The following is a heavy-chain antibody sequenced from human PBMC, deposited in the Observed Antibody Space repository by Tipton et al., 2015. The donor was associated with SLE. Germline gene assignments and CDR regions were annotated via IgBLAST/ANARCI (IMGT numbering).Heavy chain of an antibody. V-gene: IGHV4-61*01. D-gene: IGHD2-8*01. CDR1: GDSISSGSYY. J-gene: IGHJ5*02. Sequence: TLSLTCTVSGDSISSGSYYWTWIRQPPGKGLEWIGYISHSGRTNYNPSLKSRVTISEDTSKNQFSLRLSSVTAADAAVYYCARHDTNYGRNWFDPWGQGTLVTVSS. CDR3: ARHDTNYGRNWFDP. CDR2: ISHSGRT.